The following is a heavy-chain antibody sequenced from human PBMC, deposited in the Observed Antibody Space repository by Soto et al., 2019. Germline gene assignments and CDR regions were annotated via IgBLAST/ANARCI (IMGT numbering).Heavy chain of an antibody. J-gene: IGHJ6*02. V-gene: IGHV3-33*01. D-gene: IGHD3-3*01. CDR3: ARVHPLLRFLEWLSVAGYYYGMDV. Sequence: QVQLVESGGGVVQPGRSLRLSCAASGFTFSSYGMHWVRQAPGKGLEWVAVIWYDGSNKYYADSVKGRFTISRDNSKNTLYLQMNSLRAEDTAVYYCARVHPLLRFLEWLSVAGYYYGMDVWGQGTTVTVSS. CDR1: GFTFSSYG. CDR2: IWYDGSNK.